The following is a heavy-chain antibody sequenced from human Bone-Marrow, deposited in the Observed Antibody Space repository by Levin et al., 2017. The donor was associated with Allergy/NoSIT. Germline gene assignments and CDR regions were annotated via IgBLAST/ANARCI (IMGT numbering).Heavy chain of an antibody. D-gene: IGHD3-22*01. Sequence: GGSLRLSCAASGFTFSSYSMNWVRQAPGKGLEWVSSISSSSSYIYYADSVKGRFTISRDNAKNSLYLQMNSLRAEDTAVYYCARDWALYYYDSSLGTLHYYYYYGMDVWGQGTTVTVSS. CDR3: ARDWALYYYDSSLGTLHYYYYYGMDV. CDR1: GFTFSSYS. CDR2: ISSSSSYI. V-gene: IGHV3-21*01. J-gene: IGHJ6*02.